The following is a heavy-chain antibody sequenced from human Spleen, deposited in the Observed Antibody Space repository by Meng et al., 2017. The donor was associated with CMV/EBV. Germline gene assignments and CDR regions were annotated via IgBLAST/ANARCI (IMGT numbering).Heavy chain of an antibody. CDR3: AKDDFWNGLDY. CDR2: ISSSSSYI. J-gene: IGHJ4*02. D-gene: IGHD3-3*01. Sequence: GGSLRLSCAASGFTFSSYSMNWVRQAPGKGLEWVSSISSSSSYIYYADSVKGRITISRDNAKNSLYLQMNSLRAEDTALYYCAKDDFWNGLDYWGQGTLVTVSS. V-gene: IGHV3-21*04. CDR1: GFTFSSYS.